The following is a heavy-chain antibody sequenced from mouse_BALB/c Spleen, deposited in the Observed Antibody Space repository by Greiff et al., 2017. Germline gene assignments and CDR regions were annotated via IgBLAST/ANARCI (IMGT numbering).Heavy chain of an antibody. V-gene: IGHV5-4*02. D-gene: IGHD1-1*01. CDR2: ISDGGSYT. CDR3: ARDRDYYGGDYAMDY. Sequence: EVKLMESGGGLVKPGGSLKLSCAASGFTFSDYYMYWVRQTPEKRLEWVATISDGGSYTYYPDSVKGRFTISRDNAKNNLYLQMSSLKSEDTAMYYCARDRDYYGGDYAMDYWGQGTSVTVSS. J-gene: IGHJ4*01. CDR1: GFTFSDYY.